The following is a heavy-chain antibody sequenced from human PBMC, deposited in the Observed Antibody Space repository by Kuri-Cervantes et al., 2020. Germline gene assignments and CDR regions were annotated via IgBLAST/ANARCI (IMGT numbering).Heavy chain of an antibody. CDR2: VSYDGSNK. D-gene: IGHD1-1*01. CDR3: ARDRWNDLYYYGMDA. V-gene: IGHV3-30*03. CDR1: GFTFSSYG. Sequence: GGSLRLSCAASGFTFSSYGMQWVRQAPGKGLEWVAVVSYDGSNKYYADSVKGRFTIPRDNAKNSLYLQMNSLRDEDTAVYYCARDRWNDLYYYGMDAWGQGTTVTVSS. J-gene: IGHJ6*02.